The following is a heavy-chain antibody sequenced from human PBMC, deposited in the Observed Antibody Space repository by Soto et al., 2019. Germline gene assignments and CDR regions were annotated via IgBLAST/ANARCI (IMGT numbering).Heavy chain of an antibody. V-gene: IGHV4-59*01. J-gene: IGHJ4*02. CDR1: VGSISSYD. CDR3: ARALSYHAVLTGRGCVFYFDY. D-gene: IGHD3-9*01. CDR2: IYYSGNT. Sequence: QVRLQESGPGLVKPSETLSLTCTVSVGSISSYDWSWIRQPPGRGLEWIGDIYYSGNTNSNPSLKSRVTISVGTSRSRFSLELTSVTAADTAVYYCARALSYHAVLTGRGCVFYFDYWGQVALVTVSS.